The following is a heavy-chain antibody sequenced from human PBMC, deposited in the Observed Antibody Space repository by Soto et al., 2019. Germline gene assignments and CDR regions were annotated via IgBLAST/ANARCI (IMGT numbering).Heavy chain of an antibody. J-gene: IGHJ6*02. Sequence: PGGSLRLSCAASGFTFSNAWMNWVRQAPGKGLEWVGRIKSKTDGGTTDYAAPVKGRFTTSRDDSKNTLYLQMNSLKTEDTAVYYCTTDSILLSYYYYGMDVWGQGTTVTVSS. D-gene: IGHD3-10*01. CDR1: GFTFSNAW. CDR3: TTDSILLSYYYYGMDV. V-gene: IGHV3-15*07. CDR2: IKSKTDGGTT.